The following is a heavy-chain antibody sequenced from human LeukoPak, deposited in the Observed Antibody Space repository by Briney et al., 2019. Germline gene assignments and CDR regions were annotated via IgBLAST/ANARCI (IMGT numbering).Heavy chain of an antibody. CDR1: GASISSYY. CDR3: ARHRFAWYDFDI. CDR2: KYYSGST. V-gene: IGHV4-59*08. Sequence: TSETLSLTCTVSGASISSYYWSWIRQPPGKGLEWIAYKYYSGSTDSNPSLKSRVSISVDTSKNQLSLKLSSVTAADTAIYYCARHRFAWYDFDIWGQGTMVTVSS. J-gene: IGHJ3*02. D-gene: IGHD3-9*01.